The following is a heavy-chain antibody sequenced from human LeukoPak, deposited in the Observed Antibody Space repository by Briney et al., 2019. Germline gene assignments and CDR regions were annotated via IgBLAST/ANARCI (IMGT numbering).Heavy chain of an antibody. J-gene: IGHJ4*02. V-gene: IGHV1-18*01. Sequence: ASVKVSFKASGYTLISYGVSWVRQAPGQGLEWMGWISTYGGSTNYAQKLQGRVTVTTDTSTSTVYMELRSLRSDDTAVYYCARPNTEANGYYFDYWGQGTLVTVSS. D-gene: IGHD5-18*01. CDR3: ARPNTEANGYYFDY. CDR2: ISTYGGST. CDR1: GYTLISYG.